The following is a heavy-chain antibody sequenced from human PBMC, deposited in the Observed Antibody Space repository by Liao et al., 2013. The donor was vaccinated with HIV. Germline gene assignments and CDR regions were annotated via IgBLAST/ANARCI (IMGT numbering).Heavy chain of an antibody. V-gene: IGHV4-39*07. CDR2: IYSSAST. CDR3: ARDRGEHTGYPLEH. J-gene: IGHJ1*01. D-gene: IGHD1/OR15-1a*01. CDR1: GASISSTNYY. Sequence: QVQLQESGPGLVKPSETLSLICTVSGASISSTNYYWVWIRQPPGKGLEWVGSIYSSASTYYNSSLKGRVTISADTSKNQLSLKLGSVTAADTAVYYCARDRGEHTGYPLEHWGQGTLVTVSS.